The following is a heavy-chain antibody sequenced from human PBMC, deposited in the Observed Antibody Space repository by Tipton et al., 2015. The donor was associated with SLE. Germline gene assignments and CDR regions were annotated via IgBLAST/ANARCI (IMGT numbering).Heavy chain of an antibody. V-gene: IGHV4-59*01. Sequence: LRLSCIVSVGSIRGYHWSWIRQPPGQGLEYIGYIYYSGTTKYNPTLKSRVTISVDMSKNQFSLELNSVTAADTAIYYCVRGGGSGVDWFDPWGQGTLVTVSS. CDR3: VRGGGSGVDWFDP. CDR1: VGSIRGYH. CDR2: IYYSGTT. J-gene: IGHJ5*02. D-gene: IGHD3-10*01.